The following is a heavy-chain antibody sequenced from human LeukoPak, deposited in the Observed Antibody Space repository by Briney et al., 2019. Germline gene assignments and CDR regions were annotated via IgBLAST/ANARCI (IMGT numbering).Heavy chain of an antibody. CDR2: ISGSGGST. CDR3: AKGGFDYGDYTRDAFDI. Sequence: GGSLRLSCAASGFTVSSGYMTWVRQAPGKGLEWVSAISGSGGSTYYADSVKGRFTISRDNSKNTLYLQMNSLRAEDTAVYYCAKGGFDYGDYTRDAFDIWGQGTMVTVSS. CDR1: GFTVSSGY. J-gene: IGHJ3*02. V-gene: IGHV3-23*01. D-gene: IGHD4-17*01.